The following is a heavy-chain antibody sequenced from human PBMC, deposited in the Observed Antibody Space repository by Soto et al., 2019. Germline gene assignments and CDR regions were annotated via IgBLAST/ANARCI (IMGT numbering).Heavy chain of an antibody. CDR2: ISGSGGHT. J-gene: IGHJ5*02. CDR3: ARQGPEGIVAAGAPIYVANWFDP. CDR1: GFTFSSYA. V-gene: IGHV3-23*01. D-gene: IGHD6-13*01. Sequence: GGSLRLSCVVSGFTFSSYAMSWVRQAPGKGLEWVSAISGSGGHTYYADSVKGRFTISRDNSKNTLFLQMNSLRVEDTAVYYCARQGPEGIVAAGAPIYVANWFDPWGQGTLVTVSS.